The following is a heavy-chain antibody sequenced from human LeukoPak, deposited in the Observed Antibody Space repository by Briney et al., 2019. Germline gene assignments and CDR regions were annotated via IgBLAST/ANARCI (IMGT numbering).Heavy chain of an antibody. D-gene: IGHD3-22*01. Sequence: PGGSLRLSCAASGFTFSSYSMNWDRQAPGKGLEWVSSISSSSSYIYYADSVKGRFTISRDNAKNSLYLQMNSLRAEDTAVYYCARDEDDSSGYFRGSDYWGQGTLVTVSS. J-gene: IGHJ4*02. CDR1: GFTFSSYS. V-gene: IGHV3-21*01. CDR2: ISSSSSYI. CDR3: ARDEDDSSGYFRGSDY.